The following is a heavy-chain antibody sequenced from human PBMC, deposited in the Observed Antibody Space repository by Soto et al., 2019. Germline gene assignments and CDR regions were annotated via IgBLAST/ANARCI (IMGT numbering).Heavy chain of an antibody. CDR2: IYYSGST. D-gene: IGHD3-22*01. Sequence: SETLSLTCTVSGGSISSGDYYWSWIRQPPGKGLEWIGYIYYSGSTYYNPSLKSRVTISVDTSKNQFSLKLSSVTAADTAVYYCARCKDHYYDSSGYYRSAPNPEMDAFDIWGQGTMVTVSS. CDR3: ARCKDHYYDSSGYYRSAPNPEMDAFDI. V-gene: IGHV4-30-4*01. J-gene: IGHJ3*02. CDR1: GGSISSGDYY.